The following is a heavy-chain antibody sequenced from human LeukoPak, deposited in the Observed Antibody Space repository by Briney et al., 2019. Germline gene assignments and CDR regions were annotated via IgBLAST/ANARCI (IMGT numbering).Heavy chain of an antibody. CDR1: GGSISSYY. J-gene: IGHJ3*02. CDR2: IYSTGST. CDR3: ARDYTMTHAFDI. D-gene: IGHD3-22*01. V-gene: IGHV4-59*01. Sequence: PSETLSLTCTVSGGSISSYYWSWTRQPPGKGLEWIGYIYSTGSTNYNPSLKSRVTISVDTSKNQFFLKLNSVTAADTALYYCARDYTMTHAFDIWGQGTLVTVSS.